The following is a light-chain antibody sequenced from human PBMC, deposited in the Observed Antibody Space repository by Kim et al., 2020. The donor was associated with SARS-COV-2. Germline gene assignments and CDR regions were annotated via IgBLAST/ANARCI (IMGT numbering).Light chain of an antibody. V-gene: IGKV1-39*01. J-gene: IGKJ5*01. CDR1: QSVGTY. Sequence: GDRVTINWRARQSVGTYFIVDTLHPGKAPNLLIYSASAVQSGVPSRFSGGGSGTEFTITISSLQREDFATYYCQQTNSSLAVTFGQGTRLEIK. CDR3: QQTNSSLAVT. CDR2: SAS.